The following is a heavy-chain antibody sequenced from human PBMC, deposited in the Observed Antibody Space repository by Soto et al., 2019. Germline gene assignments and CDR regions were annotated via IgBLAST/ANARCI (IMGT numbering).Heavy chain of an antibody. Sequence: GESLKISCKGSGYSFTSYWSGWVREMPGKGLEWMGIIYTGVCDTRYSPSVQGQVTISAHKSISTAYVQWCSLKASDTPMYYCARPRITMIEDAFDNLDQGTMVTVSS. CDR3: ARPRITMIEDAFDN. CDR2: IYTGVCDT. J-gene: IGHJ3*02. D-gene: IGHD3-22*01. CDR1: GYSFTSYW. V-gene: IGHV5-51*01.